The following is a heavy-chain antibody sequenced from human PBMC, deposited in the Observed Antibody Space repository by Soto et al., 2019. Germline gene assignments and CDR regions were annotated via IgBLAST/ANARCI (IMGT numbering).Heavy chain of an antibody. CDR1: GFTFSSHS. J-gene: IGHJ4*02. V-gene: IGHV3-21*01. CDR3: ARGEQWPY. CDR2: ISSSSSYI. Sequence: EVQLVESGGGLVKPGGSLRLCCAASGFTFSSHSMNWVRQAPGKGLEWVSHISSSSSYITYADSVKGRFTISRDNAKNSLYLQMNSLRAEDTAVYYCARGEQWPYWGQGTLVTVSS. D-gene: IGHD6-19*01.